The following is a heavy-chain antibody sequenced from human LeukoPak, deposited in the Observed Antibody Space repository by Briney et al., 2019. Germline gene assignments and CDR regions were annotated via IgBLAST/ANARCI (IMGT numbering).Heavy chain of an antibody. Sequence: GGSLRLSCAASGFTFSSYGMHWVRQAPGKGLEWVSYISSSGSTIYYADSVKGRFTISRDNAKNSLYLQMNSLRAEDTAVYYCARVFWETVNTGYYSDFWGPGTLVTVSS. J-gene: IGHJ4*02. CDR1: GFTFSSYG. D-gene: IGHD3-22*01. CDR3: ARVFWETVNTGYYSDF. CDR2: ISSSGSTI. V-gene: IGHV3-48*04.